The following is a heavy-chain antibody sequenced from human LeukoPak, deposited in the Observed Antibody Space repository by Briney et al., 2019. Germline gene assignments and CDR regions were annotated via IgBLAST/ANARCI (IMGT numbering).Heavy chain of an antibody. D-gene: IGHD1-26*01. J-gene: IGHJ4*02. V-gene: IGHV3-30*18. CDR1: GFTFSSYG. CDR3: AKASAYSGYYFDY. Sequence: GGSLRLSCAASGFTFSSYGMHWVRQAPGKGLEWVAVISYDGSNKYYADSVKGRFTISRDNSKNTLYLQMNSLRAEDTAVYYCAKASAYSGYYFDYWGQGTLVTVSS. CDR2: ISYDGSNK.